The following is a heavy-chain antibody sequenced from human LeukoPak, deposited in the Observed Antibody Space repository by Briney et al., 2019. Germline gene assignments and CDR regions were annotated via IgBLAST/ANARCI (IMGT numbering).Heavy chain of an antibody. D-gene: IGHD6-13*01. CDR1: GGSISSYY. J-gene: IGHJ6*03. V-gene: IGHV4-4*07. CDR3: ARVGIAAASYYYYMDV. CDR2: IYTSGST. Sequence: SETLSLTCTVSGGSISSYYWSWIRQPAGKGLEWIGRIYTSGSTNYNPSLKSRVTMSVDTSKNQFSLKLSSVTAADTAVYYCARVGIAAASYYYYMDVWGKGTTVTVSS.